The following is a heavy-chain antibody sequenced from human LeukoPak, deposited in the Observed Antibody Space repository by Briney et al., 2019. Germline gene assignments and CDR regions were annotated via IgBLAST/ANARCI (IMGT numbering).Heavy chain of an antibody. J-gene: IGHJ6*02. CDR3: VKDAENYYDSAVYGMDV. Sequence: GRSLRLSCVASGFTFDEFAMHWVRQVPGQGLEWVSGTTWNGGIIGYADSVKGRFTISRDNAKNSLYLQMNSLRSEDTALYYCVKDAENYYDSAVYGMDVWGQGTTATVSS. CDR2: TTWNGGII. V-gene: IGHV3-9*01. CDR1: GFTFDEFA. D-gene: IGHD3-22*01.